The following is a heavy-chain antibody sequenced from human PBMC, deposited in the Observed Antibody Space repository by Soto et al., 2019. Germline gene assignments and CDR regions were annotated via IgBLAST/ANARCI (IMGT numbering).Heavy chain of an antibody. V-gene: IGHV1-69*02. Sequence: QVQLVQSGAEVKKPGSSVKVSCKASGGTFSSYTISWVRQAPGQGLEWMGRIIPILGIANYAQKFQGRVTITADKSTSTAYMELSSLRSEDTAVYYCARGLYCSSTSCNLSTPHGMDVWGQGTTVTVSS. CDR1: GGTFSSYT. CDR2: IIPILGIA. D-gene: IGHD2-2*01. CDR3: ARGLYCSSTSCNLSTPHGMDV. J-gene: IGHJ6*02.